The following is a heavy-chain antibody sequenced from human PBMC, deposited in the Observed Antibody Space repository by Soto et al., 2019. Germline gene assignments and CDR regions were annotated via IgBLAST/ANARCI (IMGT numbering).Heavy chain of an antibody. V-gene: IGHV3-21*01. CDR3: ARDCSAGSCYTFDY. CDR1: GFTFSSYS. Sequence: GGSLRLSCAASGFTFSSYSMNWVRQAPGKGLEWVSSISTSSAYIFYADSVKGRFTISRDNAKNSLYLQMNSLRAEDTAVYYCARDCSAGSCYTFDYCGQGTLVTVSS. CDR2: ISTSSAYI. D-gene: IGHD2-15*01. J-gene: IGHJ4*02.